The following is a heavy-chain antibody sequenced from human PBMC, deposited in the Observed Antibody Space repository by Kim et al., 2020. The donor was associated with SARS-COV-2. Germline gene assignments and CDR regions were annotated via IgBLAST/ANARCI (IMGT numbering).Heavy chain of an antibody. CDR1: GYSFTSYW. CDR2: IYPGDSET. Sequence: GESLKISCKGSGYSFTSYWIGWVRQMPGKGLEWMGIIYPGDSETRYSPSFQGQVTISADKSINTAYLQWRSLKASDTAMYYCARRDGYCSGGSCYWERGFEPWGQGTLVAVSS. D-gene: IGHD2-15*01. J-gene: IGHJ5*02. V-gene: IGHV5-51*01. CDR3: ARRDGYCSGGSCYWERGFEP.